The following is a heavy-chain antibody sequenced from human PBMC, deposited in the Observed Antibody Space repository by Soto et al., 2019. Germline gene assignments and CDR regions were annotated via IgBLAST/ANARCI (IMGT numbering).Heavy chain of an antibody. CDR2: IYYSGST. CDR3: VNGGCSGGSCYPWISWFDP. J-gene: IGHJ5*02. Sequence: QVQLQESGPGPVKPSETLSLTCTVSGGSISSNYWSWIRQPPGKGLEWIGYIYYSGSTKYNPSLKSRVTISVDTSKNQFSLKLSSVTAADTAVYYCVNGGCSGGSCYPWISWFDPWGQGTLVTVSS. D-gene: IGHD2-15*01. V-gene: IGHV4-59*08. CDR1: GGSISSNY.